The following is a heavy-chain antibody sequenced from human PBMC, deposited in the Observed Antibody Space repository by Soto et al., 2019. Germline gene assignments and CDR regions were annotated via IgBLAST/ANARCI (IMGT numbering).Heavy chain of an antibody. CDR3: PRDSIEGMDV. CDR1: GFTFSSYA. CDR2: ISYDGSNK. V-gene: IGHV3-30-3*01. Sequence: ESGGGVVQPGRSLRLSCAASGFTFSSYAMHWVRQAPGKGLEWVAIISYDGSNKYYADSVKGRFTISRDNSKNTLSLQMNSLSAEYIAVYYCPRDSIEGMDVWGQGTTVTVSS. J-gene: IGHJ6*02.